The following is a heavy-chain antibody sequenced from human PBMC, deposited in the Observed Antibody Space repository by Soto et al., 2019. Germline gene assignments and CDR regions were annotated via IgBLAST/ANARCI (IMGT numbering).Heavy chain of an antibody. J-gene: IGHJ4*02. CDR1: GYTFTSYY. V-gene: IGHV1-8*02. CDR2: MNPNSGNT. Sequence: ASVKVSCKASGYTFTSYYMHWVRQATGQVLEWMGWMNPNSGNTGYAQKFQGRVTMTRNTSISTAYMELSSLRSDDTAVYYCARAYISATGLGSWGQGTLVTVSS. CDR3: ARAYISATGLGS. D-gene: IGHD6-13*01.